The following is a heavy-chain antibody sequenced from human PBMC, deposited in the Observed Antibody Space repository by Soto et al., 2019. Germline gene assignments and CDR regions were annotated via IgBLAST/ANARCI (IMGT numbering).Heavy chain of an antibody. V-gene: IGHV4-30-4*01. D-gene: IGHD2-8*02. J-gene: IGHJ6*02. CDR1: GDSITSGTYY. CDR2: VFHNGTT. CDR3: ARARGYCTGASCYLFYFYGLDV. Sequence: SETLSLTCTVSGDSITSGTYYWSWIRQPPGKGLEWVGFVFHNGTTFYNPSLKSRVLMSADTSKNQFSLNVRSLTAADTAVYYCARARGYCTGASCYLFYFYGLDVWGQGTTVTVSS.